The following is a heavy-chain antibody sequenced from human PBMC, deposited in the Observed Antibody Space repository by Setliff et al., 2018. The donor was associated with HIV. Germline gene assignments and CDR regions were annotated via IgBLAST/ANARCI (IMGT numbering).Heavy chain of an antibody. CDR3: ARNQGEFDL. J-gene: IGHJ2*01. Sequence: PSETLSLTCTVSGGSISSGSYYWNWIRQPAGKGLEWIGHMYTSGSTNYSPSLKSRVTILVDTSKNQFSLKLSSVTAADTAMYYCARNQGEFDLWGRGTLVTVSS. CDR1: GGSISSGSYY. CDR2: MYTSGST. V-gene: IGHV4-61*09. D-gene: IGHD2-2*01.